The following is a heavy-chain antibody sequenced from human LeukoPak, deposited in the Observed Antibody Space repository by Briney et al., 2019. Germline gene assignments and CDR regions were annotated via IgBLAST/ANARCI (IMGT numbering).Heavy chain of an antibody. Sequence: GGSLRLSCAASGFTFSSYSMNWVRQAPGKGLEWVSYISSSSSTIYYADSVKGRFTISRDNAKNSLYLQMNSLRAENTAVYYCARGPLYYYDSSGYYSYRRYFQHWGQGTLVAVSS. CDR3: ARGPLYYYDSSGYYSYRRYFQH. J-gene: IGHJ1*01. CDR1: GFTFSSYS. V-gene: IGHV3-48*01. CDR2: ISSSSSTI. D-gene: IGHD3-22*01.